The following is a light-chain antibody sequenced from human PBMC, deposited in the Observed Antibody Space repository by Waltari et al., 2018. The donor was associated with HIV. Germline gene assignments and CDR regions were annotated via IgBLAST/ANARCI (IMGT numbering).Light chain of an antibody. CDR2: LEGGGGY. V-gene: IGLV4-60*02. CDR1: SGHSRNI. CDR3: ETWDSSTWV. Sequence: QPVLTQSSSASASLGSSVKLTCPLTSGHSRNIIAWHQQQAGNAPRSLMKLEGGGGYNKRSGVPDRFSGSRSGADRYLAIPNLQVEDEADYYCETWDSSTWVFGGATKVTVL. J-gene: IGLJ3*02.